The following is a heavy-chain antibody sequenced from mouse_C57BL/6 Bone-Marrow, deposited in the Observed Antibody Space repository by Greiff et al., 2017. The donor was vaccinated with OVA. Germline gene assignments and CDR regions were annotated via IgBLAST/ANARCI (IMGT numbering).Heavy chain of an antibody. D-gene: IGHD1-1*01. CDR1: GYTFTSYW. CDR2: IDPNSGGT. J-gene: IGHJ3*01. CDR3: ARDYYGSSPSWFAY. V-gene: IGHV1-72*01. Sequence: VQLVESGAELVKPGASVKLSCKASGYTFTSYWMHWVKQRPGRGLEWIGRIDPNSGGTKYNEKFKSKATLTVDKPSSTAYMQLSSLTSEDSAVYYCARDYYGSSPSWFAYWGQGTLVTVSA.